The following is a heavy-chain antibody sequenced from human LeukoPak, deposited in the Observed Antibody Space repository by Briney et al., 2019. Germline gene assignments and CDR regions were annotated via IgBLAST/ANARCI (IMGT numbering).Heavy chain of an antibody. J-gene: IGHJ4*02. CDR2: ISSSGSTI. CDR1: GFTFSSYE. D-gene: IGHD4-17*01. V-gene: IGHV3-48*03. Sequence: GGSLRLSCAASGFTFSSYEMNWVRQAPGKGLEWVSYISSSGSTIYYADSVKGRFTISRDNAKNSLYLQMNSLRAEDTAVYYCARTYLDYGDFLGYWGQGTLVTVSS. CDR3: ARTYLDYGDFLGY.